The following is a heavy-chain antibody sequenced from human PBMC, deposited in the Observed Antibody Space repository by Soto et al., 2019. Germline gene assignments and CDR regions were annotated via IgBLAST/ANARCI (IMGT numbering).Heavy chain of an antibody. J-gene: IGHJ4*02. D-gene: IGHD5-12*01. CDR3: ARDIVATYLGY. Sequence: SVKVSCKASGGTFSSYTISWVRQAPGQGLEWMGRIIPILGIANYAQKFQGRVTITADKSTSTAYMEMSSLRSEDTAVYYCARDIVATYLGYWGQGTLVTVSS. V-gene: IGHV1-69*04. CDR1: GGTFSSYT. CDR2: IIPILGIA.